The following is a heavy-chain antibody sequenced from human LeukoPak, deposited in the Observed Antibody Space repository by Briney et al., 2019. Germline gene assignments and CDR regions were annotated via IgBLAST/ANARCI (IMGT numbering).Heavy chain of an antibody. CDR2: IYSGGNT. V-gene: IGHV3-53*01. D-gene: IGHD3-3*01. CDR1: GLTVSSNY. CDR3: ARETITIFGVVIKRWFDP. J-gene: IGHJ5*02. Sequence: PGGSLRLSCAASGLTVSSNYMSWVRQAPGKGLEWVSVIYSGGNTYYAESVKGRFTISRDNAKNSLYLQMNSLRAEDTAVYYCARETITIFGVVIKRWFDPWGQGTLVTVSS.